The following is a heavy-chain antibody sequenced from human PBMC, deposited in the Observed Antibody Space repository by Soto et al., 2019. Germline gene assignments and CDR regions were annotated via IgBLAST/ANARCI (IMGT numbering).Heavy chain of an antibody. CDR2: IIPIFGTA. Sequence: GASVKVSGKASGGTLSSYAISWVRQAPGQGLEWMGGIIPIFGTANYAQKFQGRVTITADESTSTAYMELSSLRSEDTAVYYCARAGYCSGGSCYSPFDYWGQGTLVTVSS. CDR1: GGTLSSYA. V-gene: IGHV1-69*13. D-gene: IGHD2-15*01. J-gene: IGHJ4*01. CDR3: ARAGYCSGGSCYSPFDY.